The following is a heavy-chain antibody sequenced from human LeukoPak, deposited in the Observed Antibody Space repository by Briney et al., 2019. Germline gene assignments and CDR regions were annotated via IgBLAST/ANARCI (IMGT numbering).Heavy chain of an antibody. CDR3: ARPGITAFDI. J-gene: IGHJ3*02. Sequence: GGSLRLSCAASGFTFNSYNMNWVRQAPGKGLEWVSYISSDSSTIFYADSVKGRFTISRDNVKNSVSLYMNSLRAEDSAVYYCARPGITAFDIWGQGTMVTVSS. V-gene: IGHV3-48*01. CDR1: GFTFNSYN. D-gene: IGHD3-10*01. CDR2: ISSDSSTI.